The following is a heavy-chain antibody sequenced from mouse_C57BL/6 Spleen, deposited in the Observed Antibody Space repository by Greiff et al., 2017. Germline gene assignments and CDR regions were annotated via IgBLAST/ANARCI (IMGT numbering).Heavy chain of an antibody. Sequence: VQLQQSGAELVKPGASVKISCKASGYAFSSDWMNWVKQRPGKGLEWIGQIYPGDGDTNYNGKFKGKATLTADKSSSTAYMQLSSLTSEDSAVYFCARSYSNYFYAMDYWGQGTSVTVSS. D-gene: IGHD2-5*01. CDR2: IYPGDGDT. V-gene: IGHV1-80*01. CDR3: ARSYSNYFYAMDY. CDR1: GYAFSSDW. J-gene: IGHJ4*01.